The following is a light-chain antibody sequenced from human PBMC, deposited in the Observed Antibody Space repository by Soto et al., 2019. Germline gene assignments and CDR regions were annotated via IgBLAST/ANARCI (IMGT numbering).Light chain of an antibody. V-gene: IGKV4-1*01. Sequence: DIVMTQSPDSLAVSLGERATINCKSSQSVLYSSNNKNYLAWYQQKPGQPPKLLISWASTRESGVPDRFSGSGSGTDFTLTISSLQADDVAVYYCQQYYSTPDTFGQGTKLEIK. CDR3: QQYYSTPDT. J-gene: IGKJ2*01. CDR2: WAS. CDR1: QSVLYSSNNKNY.